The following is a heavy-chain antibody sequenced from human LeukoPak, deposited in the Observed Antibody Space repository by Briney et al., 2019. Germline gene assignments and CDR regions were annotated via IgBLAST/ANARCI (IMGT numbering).Heavy chain of an antibody. CDR1: GGSISSSSYY. J-gene: IGHJ4*02. V-gene: IGHV4-39*01. Sequence: PSETLSLTCTVSGGSISSSSYYWGWIRQPPGKGLEWIGSIYYSGSTYYNPSLKSRVTISVDTSKNQFSLKLSSVTAADTAVYYSARPQWELIGFDYWGQGTLVTVSS. CDR3: ARPQWELIGFDY. D-gene: IGHD1-26*01. CDR2: IYYSGST.